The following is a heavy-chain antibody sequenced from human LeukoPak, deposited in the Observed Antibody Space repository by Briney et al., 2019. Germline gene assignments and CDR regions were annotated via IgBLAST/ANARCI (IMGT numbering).Heavy chain of an antibody. CDR3: ARISLIRQPRGVSPYYFDD. D-gene: IGHD3-10*01. V-gene: IGHV2-70*17. Sequence: SGATLVNPTQTLTLTCSFFGFSLSTDGMCVTWIRQPPGKALEWLARTDWDGDKFYSTSLKTRLTISTDTSKTQVVLSMTIMDPVDTATYFCARISLIRQPRGVSPYYFDDWGQGTLVTVSS. CDR2: TDWDGDK. J-gene: IGHJ4*02. CDR1: GFSLSTDGMC.